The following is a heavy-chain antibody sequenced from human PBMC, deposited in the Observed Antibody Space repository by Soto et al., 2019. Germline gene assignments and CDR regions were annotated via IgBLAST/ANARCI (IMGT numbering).Heavy chain of an antibody. CDR2: INHSGST. J-gene: IGHJ6*02. V-gene: IGHV4-34*01. Sequence: PSETLSLTCAVYGGSFSGYYWSWIRQPPGKGLEWIGEINHSGSTNYNPSLKSRVTISVDTSKHQFSLKLSSVTAADTAVYYCAREEWLLSYYYYGMDVWGQGTTVTVSS. CDR1: GGSFSGYY. D-gene: IGHD3-3*01. CDR3: AREEWLLSYYYYGMDV.